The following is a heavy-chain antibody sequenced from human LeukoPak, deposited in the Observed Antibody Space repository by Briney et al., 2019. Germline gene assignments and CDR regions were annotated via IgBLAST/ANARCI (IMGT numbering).Heavy chain of an antibody. V-gene: IGHV4-34*01. CDR3: ARGPIVVVPAARGWFDP. J-gene: IGHJ5*02. CDR2: INHSGST. CDR1: GGSFSGYY. D-gene: IGHD2-2*01. Sequence: SETLSLTCAVYGGSFSGYYWSWIRQPPGKGLEWIGEINHSGSTNYNPSLKSRVTISVDTTKNQFSLKLSSVTAADPAVYYCARGPIVVVPAARGWFDPWGQGTLVTVSS.